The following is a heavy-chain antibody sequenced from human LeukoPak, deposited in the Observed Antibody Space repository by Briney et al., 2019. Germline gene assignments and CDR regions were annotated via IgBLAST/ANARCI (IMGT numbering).Heavy chain of an antibody. CDR2: ISGSGGST. V-gene: IGHV3-23*01. D-gene: IGHD3-16*02. CDR3: AKGPIVPLYYYYGMDV. CDR1: GFTFSSYA. Sequence: GGSLRLSCAASGFTFSSYAMSWVRQAPGKGLEWVSAISGSGGSTYYADSVKGRLTISRDNSKNTLYLQMNSLRAEDTAVYYCAKGPIVPLYYYYGMDVWGQGTTVTVSS. J-gene: IGHJ6*02.